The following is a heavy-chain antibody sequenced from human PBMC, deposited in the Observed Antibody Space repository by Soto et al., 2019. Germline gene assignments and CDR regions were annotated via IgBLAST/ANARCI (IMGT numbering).Heavy chain of an antibody. J-gene: IGHJ4*02. D-gene: IGHD6-6*01. CDR1: EYIVSNFA. V-gene: IGHV1-3*01. Sequence: QVQLAQSGAEVKKPGASVKVSCKASEYIVSNFAIHWVRQAPGQRLEWMGRTSAGNANTQYSQKFEGRVSITRDTSASTDFMVLSCLTPEDTAIYYCATLFSSSSIGFDYWGQGTQVTVSS. CDR3: ATLFSSSSIGFDY. CDR2: TSAGNANT.